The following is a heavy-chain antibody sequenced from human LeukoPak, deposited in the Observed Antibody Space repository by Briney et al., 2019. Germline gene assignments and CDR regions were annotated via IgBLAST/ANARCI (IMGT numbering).Heavy chain of an antibody. CDR2: IIPILGIA. J-gene: IGHJ4*02. CDR3: ARDGDTAMVTLDY. D-gene: IGHD5-18*01. CDR1: GYTFTSYD. Sequence: ASVKVSCKASGYTFTSYDINWVRQAPGQGLEWMGRIIPILGIANYAQKFQGRVTITADKSTSTAYMELSSLRSEDTAVYYCARDGDTAMVTLDYWGQGTLVTVSS. V-gene: IGHV1-69*04.